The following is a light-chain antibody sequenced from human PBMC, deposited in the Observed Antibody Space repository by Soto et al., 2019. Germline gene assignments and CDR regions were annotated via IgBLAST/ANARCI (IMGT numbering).Light chain of an antibody. J-gene: IGKJ1*01. CDR1: QSVSSN. CDR2: GAS. CDR3: QQYGSSPIT. Sequence: EVVMTQSPATLSVSPMEIGTLSCMASQSVSSNLAWFQQQPGQAPRLLIYGASSRATGIPDRFSGSGSGTDFTLTLSRLEPDDFAVYYCQQYGSSPITFGQGTKVDIK. V-gene: IGKV3-20*01.